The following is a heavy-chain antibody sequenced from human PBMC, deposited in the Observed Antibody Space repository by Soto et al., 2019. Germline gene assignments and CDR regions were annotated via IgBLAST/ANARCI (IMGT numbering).Heavy chain of an antibody. CDR1: GYTFTSYA. V-gene: IGHV1-3*01. J-gene: IGHJ4*02. CDR2: INAGNGNT. D-gene: IGHD6-19*01. Sequence: GASVKVSCKASGYTFTSYAMHWVRQAPGQRLEWMGWINAGNGNTKYSQKFQGRVTITRDTSASTAYMELSSLRSEDTAVYYCARVALSVAGYEVKIAVAGPFDSWGQGTLVTVPP. CDR3: ARVALSVAGYEVKIAVAGPFDS.